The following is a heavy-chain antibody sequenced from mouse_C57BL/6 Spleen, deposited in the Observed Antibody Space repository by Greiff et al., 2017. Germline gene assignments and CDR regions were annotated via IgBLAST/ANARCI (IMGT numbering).Heavy chain of an antibody. D-gene: IGHD3-2*02. CDR2: IYPGDGDT. CDR3: ARGSGPDY. J-gene: IGHJ2*01. Sequence: GQLQQSGPELVKPGASVKIFCKASGYAFRSSWMNWVKQRPGKGLEGIGRIYPGDGDTNYNGKFKGKATLTADKSSSTAYMQLSSLTSEDSAVYFCARGSGPDYWGQGTTLTVSS. CDR1: GYAFRSSW. V-gene: IGHV1-82*01.